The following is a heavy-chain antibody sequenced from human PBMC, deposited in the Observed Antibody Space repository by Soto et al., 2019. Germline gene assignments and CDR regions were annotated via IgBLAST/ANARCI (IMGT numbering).Heavy chain of an antibody. CDR2: INPSGSEK. CDR3: ARPFFDY. D-gene: IGHD3-16*01. J-gene: IGHJ4*02. Sequence: EVHLVESGGGLVQPGGSLRLSCVASSLTFSNYWMVWVRQAPGKGLEWVANINPSGSEKYYVDSVKGRFTVSRDNAQNSLYLQMNSLRAEDTAVYYCARPFFDYWGQGSLVTVSS. CDR1: SLTFSNYW. V-gene: IGHV3-7*05.